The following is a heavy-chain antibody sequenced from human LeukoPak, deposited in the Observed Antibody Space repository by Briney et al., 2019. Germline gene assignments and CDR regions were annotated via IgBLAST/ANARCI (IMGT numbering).Heavy chain of an antibody. Sequence: SVKVSCKASGGTFSSYAISWVRQAPGQGLEWVGGIIPIFGTANYAQKFQGRVTITADESTSTAYMELSSLRSEDTAVYYCANTSYLYYYGSGSYVYNWFDPWGQGTLVTVSS. CDR2: IIPIFGTA. CDR3: ANTSYLYYYGSGSYVYNWFDP. D-gene: IGHD3-10*01. CDR1: GGTFSSYA. J-gene: IGHJ5*02. V-gene: IGHV1-69*13.